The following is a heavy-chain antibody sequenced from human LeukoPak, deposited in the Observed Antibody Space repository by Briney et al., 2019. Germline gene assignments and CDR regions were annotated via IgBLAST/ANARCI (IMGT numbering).Heavy chain of an antibody. V-gene: IGHV1-2*02. CDR2: INPNSGGT. Sequence: ASVKVSCKASGYTFTTYGITWVRQAPGQGLEWMGWINPNSGGTNYAQKFQGRVTMTRDTSISTAYMELSRLRSDDTAVYYCARDDRYSSNPFDYWGQGTLVTVSS. CDR1: GYTFTTYG. J-gene: IGHJ4*02. D-gene: IGHD6-13*01. CDR3: ARDDRYSSNPFDY.